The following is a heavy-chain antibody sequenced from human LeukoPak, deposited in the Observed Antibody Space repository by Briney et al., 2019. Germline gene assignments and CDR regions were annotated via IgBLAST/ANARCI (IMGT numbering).Heavy chain of an antibody. J-gene: IGHJ4*02. CDR3: ATIWEIGYCSGGSCYDSRDY. CDR1: GYTFTSYA. Sequence: ASVKVSCKASGYTFTSYAMHWVRQAPGQRLEWMGWINAGNGNTKYSQKFQGRVTITRDTSASTAYMELSSLRSEDTAVYYCATIWEIGYCSGGSCYDSRDYWGQGTLVTVSS. CDR2: INAGNGNT. V-gene: IGHV1-3*01. D-gene: IGHD2-15*01.